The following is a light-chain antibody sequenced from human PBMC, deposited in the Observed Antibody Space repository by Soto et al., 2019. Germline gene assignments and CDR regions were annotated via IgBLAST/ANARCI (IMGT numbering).Light chain of an antibody. Sequence: DIVMTQSPDSLAVSLGERATINCKSSQSVFFNSNNKNYLAWYQQKPGQPPKLLIYWASTRESGVPDRFSGSGSGPDFTLTISSLQAEDVAVYSCQQYYNIPPTFGQGTKVEI. CDR2: WAS. V-gene: IGKV4-1*01. J-gene: IGKJ1*01. CDR1: QSVFFNSNNKNY. CDR3: QQYYNIPPT.